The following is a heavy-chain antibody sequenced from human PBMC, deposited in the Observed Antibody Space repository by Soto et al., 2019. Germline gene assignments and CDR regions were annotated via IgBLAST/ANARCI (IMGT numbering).Heavy chain of an antibody. D-gene: IGHD5-18*01. CDR1: GFTSSGYA. J-gene: IGHJ4*02. V-gene: IGHV3-30-3*01. CDR2: ISYDGSNK. Sequence: PGGSLRLSCAASGFTSSGYAMHWVRQAPGKGLEWVAVISYDGSNKYYADSVKGRFTISRDNSKNTLYLQMNSLRAEDTAVYYCARDPAYIYGEYYFDYWGRGTLVTVSS. CDR3: ARDPAYIYGEYYFDY.